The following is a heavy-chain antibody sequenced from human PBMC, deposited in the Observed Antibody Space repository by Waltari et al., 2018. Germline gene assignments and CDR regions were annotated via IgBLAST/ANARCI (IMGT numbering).Heavy chain of an antibody. D-gene: IGHD3-22*01. CDR1: ADSFTSYD. J-gene: IGHJ3*01. CDR3: TYDTRGSDDAFDV. V-gene: IGHV1-8*01. Sequence: QVHLVQSGAEVKKPGASVKVSCKASADSFTSYDINWVRLATGQGLEWMGWMNPNSDHTGYAEKFQGRLTMTRNTSISTAYMELSSLRSEDTGVYYCTYDTRGSDDAFDVWGQGTMVTVSS. CDR2: MNPNSDHT.